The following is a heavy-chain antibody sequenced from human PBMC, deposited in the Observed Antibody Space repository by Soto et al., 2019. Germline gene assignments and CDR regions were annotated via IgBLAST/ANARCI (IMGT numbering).Heavy chain of an antibody. CDR1: GGTFSSYA. D-gene: IGHD3-3*01. CDR3: ARGRRDYDFWSGPD. V-gene: IGHV1-69*13. J-gene: IGHJ4*02. CDR2: IIPIFGTA. Sequence: ASVQVSCKASGGTFSSYAISWVRQAPGQGLEWMGGIIPIFGTANYAQKFQGRVTITADESTSTAYMELSSLRSEDTAVYYCARGRRDYDFWSGPDWGQGTLVTVSS.